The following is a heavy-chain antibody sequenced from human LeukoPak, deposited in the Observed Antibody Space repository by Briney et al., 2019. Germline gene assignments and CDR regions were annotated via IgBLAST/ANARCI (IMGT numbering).Heavy chain of an antibody. Sequence: GGSLRLSCAASGFTFSSYSMNWVRQAPGKGLEWVSSISSSSSYIYYADSVEGRFTISRDNSKNSLYLQMNSLRTEDTALYYCAKSSSAGGYFDYWGQGTLVTVSS. CDR1: GFTFSSYS. CDR3: AKSSSAGGYFDY. J-gene: IGHJ4*02. V-gene: IGHV3-21*04. D-gene: IGHD3-16*01. CDR2: ISSSSSYI.